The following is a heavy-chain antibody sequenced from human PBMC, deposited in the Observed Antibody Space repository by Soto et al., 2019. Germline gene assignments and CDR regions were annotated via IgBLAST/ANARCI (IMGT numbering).Heavy chain of an antibody. J-gene: IGHJ4*02. Sequence: GGSLRLSCAASGFTPSDHYMDWVRQAPGKGLEWVGRSRNKARSYTTEYAASVKGRFTISRDDSGSSLYLQMNSLKAEDTAIYYCTAVSSYCFDYWGQGALVTVSS. CDR2: SRNKARSYTT. D-gene: IGHD6-19*01. CDR3: TAVSSYCFDY. CDR1: GFTPSDHY. V-gene: IGHV3-72*01.